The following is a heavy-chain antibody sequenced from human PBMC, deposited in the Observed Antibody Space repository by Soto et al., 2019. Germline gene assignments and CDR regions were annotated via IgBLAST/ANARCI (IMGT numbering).Heavy chain of an antibody. CDR3: ARAVAAGITYYFDY. V-gene: IGHV3-7*01. Sequence: GGSLRLSCAASGFTFSTYWMSWVRQAPGKGLEWVANIKQDESEKYYVDSVEGRFTISRDNAKNTLYLQMNSLRAEDTAVYYCARAVAAGITYYFDYWGQGTLVTVSS. J-gene: IGHJ4*02. D-gene: IGHD6-13*01. CDR1: GFTFSTYW. CDR2: IKQDESEK.